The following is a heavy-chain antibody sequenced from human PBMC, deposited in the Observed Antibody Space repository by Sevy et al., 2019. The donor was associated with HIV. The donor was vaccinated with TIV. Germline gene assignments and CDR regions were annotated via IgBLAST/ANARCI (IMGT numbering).Heavy chain of an antibody. CDR3: ARESTTRPRVLDY. Sequence: SETLSLTCSVSGGSISSYFWTWVRQSPGKGLEWIGNIYFTGNTDYSPSLKSRVTLSLDTSKSQFSLTLKSVTATDTASYFCARESTTRPRVLDYWGQGTLVTVSS. CDR2: IYFTGNT. V-gene: IGHV4-59*01. D-gene: IGHD1-1*01. J-gene: IGHJ4*02. CDR1: GGSISSYF.